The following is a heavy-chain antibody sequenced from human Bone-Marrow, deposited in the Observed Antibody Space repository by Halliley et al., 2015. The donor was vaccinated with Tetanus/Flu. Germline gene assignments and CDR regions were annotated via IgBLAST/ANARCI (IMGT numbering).Heavy chain of an antibody. J-gene: IGHJ4*01. CDR1: GYSFDNYW. CDR2: IYPADSDT. CDR3: VGHERGGGANGY. V-gene: IGHV5-51*01. D-gene: IGHD1-1*01. Sequence: QLVQSGEEVKKPGESLKISCKGSGYSFDNYWIGWVRQMPGRGLEWGGHIYPADSDTRYSPSFEGQVTISADKSISTAYLRWSSLKAWDTAVYYCVGHERGGGANGYWGHGTLVTVS.